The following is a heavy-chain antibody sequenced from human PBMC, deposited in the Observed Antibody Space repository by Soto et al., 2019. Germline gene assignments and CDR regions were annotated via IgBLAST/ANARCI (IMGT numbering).Heavy chain of an antibody. D-gene: IGHD1-1*01. V-gene: IGHV3-33*05. CDR1: GFTFSNYG. CDR3: ARGSGDFGMNDDDFDI. CDR2: ILHDGSNK. J-gene: IGHJ3*02. Sequence: GGSLRLSCGASGFTFSNYGMHWVRQAPGKGLEWVAVILHDGSNKYYADSVKGRFTLSRDYSKTTVFLQMNSLTAEDTAVYYCARGSGDFGMNDDDFDIWGPGTMVPVSS.